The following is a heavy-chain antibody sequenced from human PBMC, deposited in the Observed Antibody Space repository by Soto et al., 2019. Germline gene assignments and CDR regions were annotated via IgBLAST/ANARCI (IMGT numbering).Heavy chain of an antibody. CDR2: IYNSWST. V-gene: IGHV4-30-4*01. CDR3: ARDPNILTGYSPQVHY. D-gene: IGHD3-9*01. CDR1: GGSVSSGDYY. Sequence: QLQLQESGPGLVKPSQTLSLTCTVSGGSVSSGDYYWSWIRQPPGKGLEWIGYIYNSWSTNYNPSLKSRVTMFVDMSKNQFSLKLSSVTAADTAVYFCARDPNILTGYSPQVHYWGQGILVTVSS. J-gene: IGHJ4*02.